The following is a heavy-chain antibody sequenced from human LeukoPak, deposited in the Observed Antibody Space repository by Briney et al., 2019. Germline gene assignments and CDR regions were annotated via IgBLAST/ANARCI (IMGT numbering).Heavy chain of an antibody. D-gene: IGHD2-15*01. Sequence: ASVKVSCKASGYTFTDYDIHWVRQAPGQGLERMGWINPKSGGTHYAQTFQGRVTMTRDTSIMTAYMELGRLTSDDTAVSYCARGPSGSCSGGTCYVNWFDPWGQGTLVTVSS. J-gene: IGHJ5*02. CDR2: INPKSGGT. CDR1: GYTFTDYD. V-gene: IGHV1-2*02. CDR3: ARGPSGSCSGGTCYVNWFDP.